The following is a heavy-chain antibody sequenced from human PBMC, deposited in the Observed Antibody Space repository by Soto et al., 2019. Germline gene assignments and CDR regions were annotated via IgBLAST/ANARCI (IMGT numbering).Heavy chain of an antibody. Sequence: SVKVSCKTSGGTFSSYAISWVRQAPGQGLEWMGGIIPIFDTANYAQKFQGRVTITADESTSTAYMELSSLRSEDTAVYYCARRDGYNYRMRYYYGMDVWGQGTTVTVSS. CDR2: IIPIFDTA. CDR1: GGTFSSYA. J-gene: IGHJ6*02. CDR3: ARRDGYNYRMRYYYGMDV. D-gene: IGHD5-12*01. V-gene: IGHV1-69*13.